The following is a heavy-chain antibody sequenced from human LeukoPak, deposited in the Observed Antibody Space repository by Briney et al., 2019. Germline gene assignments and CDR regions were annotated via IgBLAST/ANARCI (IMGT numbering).Heavy chain of an antibody. CDR1: GGSFSGYY. J-gene: IGHJ3*02. D-gene: IGHD4-23*01. CDR3: ARVVTPFDAFDI. Sequence: KPSETLSLTCAVYGGSFSGYYWSWIRQPPGKGLEWIGYIYYSGSTNYNPSLKSRVTISVDTSKNQFSLKLSPVTAADTAVYYCARVVTPFDAFDIWGQGTMVTVSS. V-gene: IGHV4-59*01. CDR2: IYYSGST.